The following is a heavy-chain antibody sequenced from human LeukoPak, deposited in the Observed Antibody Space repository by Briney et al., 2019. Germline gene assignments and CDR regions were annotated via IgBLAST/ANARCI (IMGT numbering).Heavy chain of an antibody. CDR2: IRSDGNNK. Sequence: GGSLRLSCAASGFTFSSYWMNWARQAPGKRLEWVAVIRSDGNNKYYVDSVKGRFTVSRDKSKNTLYLQMNSLRAEDTAVYYCARGYSGSYYVAAFDVWGQGTLVTVSS. CDR1: GFTFSSYW. J-gene: IGHJ3*01. CDR3: ARGYSGSYYVAAFDV. D-gene: IGHD1-26*01. V-gene: IGHV3-33*08.